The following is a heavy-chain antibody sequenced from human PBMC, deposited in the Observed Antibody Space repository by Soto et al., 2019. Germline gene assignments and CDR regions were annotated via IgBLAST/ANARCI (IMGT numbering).Heavy chain of an antibody. V-gene: IGHV4-39*01. D-gene: IGHD1-20*01. Sequence: PSETLSLTCAVSGASISGSYYYWAWLRQSPEKGPEWIGSVFYTGFTSYNPSLESRVSVSVDTSKSQFSLKLSAVTAADTAVYYCATSQKGYNWNYFDHWGQGALVTVSS. CDR2: VFYTGFT. CDR1: GASISGSYYY. J-gene: IGHJ4*02. CDR3: ATSQKGYNWNYFDH.